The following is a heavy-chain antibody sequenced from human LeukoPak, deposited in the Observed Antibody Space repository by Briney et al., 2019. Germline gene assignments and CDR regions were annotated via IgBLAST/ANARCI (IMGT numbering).Heavy chain of an antibody. CDR1: GYSIRSGYY. D-gene: IGHD3-10*01. Sequence: SETLSLTCTVSGYSIRSGYYWGWIRQPPGKGLEWIGYIYSSGSTNYNPSLKSRVTMSVDTSKNQFSLKVSSVTAADTAVYYCARVFDSGSQAYFYYMDVWGKGTTVTISS. CDR2: IYSSGST. CDR3: ARVFDSGSQAYFYYMDV. V-gene: IGHV4-38-2*02. J-gene: IGHJ6*03.